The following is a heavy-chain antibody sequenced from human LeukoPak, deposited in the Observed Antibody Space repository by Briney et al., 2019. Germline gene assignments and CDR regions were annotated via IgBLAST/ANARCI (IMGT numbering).Heavy chain of an antibody. D-gene: IGHD3-10*01. J-gene: IGHJ4*02. CDR3: AREPITMVRGVIINEHYFDY. CDR2: IKQDGSEK. CDR1: GFTFSSYW. V-gene: IGHV3-7*01. Sequence: QPGGSLRLSCAASGFTFSSYWMSWVRQAPGKGLEWVANIKQDGSEKYYVDSVKGRFTNSRDNAKNSLYLQMNSLRAEDTAVYYCAREPITMVRGVIINEHYFDYWGQGTLVTVSS.